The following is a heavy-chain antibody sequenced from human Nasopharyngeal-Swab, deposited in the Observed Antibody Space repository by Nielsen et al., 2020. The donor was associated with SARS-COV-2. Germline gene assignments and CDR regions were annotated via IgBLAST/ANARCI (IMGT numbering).Heavy chain of an antibody. Sequence: GESLKISCAASGFTFSTYTMTWVRQAPGKGLEWVSSISSSGQLTYYADSVRGRFTISRDNSKDTLYLQMTSLRVDDTAVFYCDGDYDFANPTWVASWGQGTLVTVSS. CDR1: GFTFSTYT. V-gene: IGHV3-23*01. D-gene: IGHD3-3*01. J-gene: IGHJ4*02. CDR3: DGDYDFANPTWVAS. CDR2: ISSSGQLT.